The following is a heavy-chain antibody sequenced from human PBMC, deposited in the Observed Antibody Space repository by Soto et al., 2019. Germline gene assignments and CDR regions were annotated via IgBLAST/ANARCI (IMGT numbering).Heavy chain of an antibody. V-gene: IGHV1-3*01. Sequence: HVQLVQSGAEVKKPGASVKVSCKASGYTFTSYAMHWVRQAPGQRLEWVGWINAGNGNTKYSQKFQGRVTITRDTSASTAYMELSSLRSEDTAVYYCARTLVGATPADYWGQGTLVTVSS. CDR2: INAGNGNT. CDR3: ARTLVGATPADY. CDR1: GYTFTSYA. D-gene: IGHD1-26*01. J-gene: IGHJ4*02.